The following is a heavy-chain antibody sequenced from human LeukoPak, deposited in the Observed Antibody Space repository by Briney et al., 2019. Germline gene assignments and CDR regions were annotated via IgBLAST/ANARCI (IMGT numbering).Heavy chain of an antibody. CDR2: ISAYNGNT. J-gene: IGHJ6*02. CDR1: GYTFTSYG. V-gene: IGHV1-18*01. Sequence: GASVKVSCKASGYTFTSYGISWVRQAPGQGLEWMGWISAYNGNTNYAQKLQGRVTMTTDTSTSTAYMELSSLRSEDTAVYYCARGYDFWSGYYKGRKSDYYYYGMDVWGQGTTVTVSS. CDR3: ARGYDFWSGYYKGRKSDYYYYGMDV. D-gene: IGHD3-3*01.